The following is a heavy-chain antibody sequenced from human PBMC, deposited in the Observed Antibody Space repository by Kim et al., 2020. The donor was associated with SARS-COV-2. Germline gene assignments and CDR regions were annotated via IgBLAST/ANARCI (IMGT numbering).Heavy chain of an antibody. D-gene: IGHD3-9*01. Sequence: KSLFTITRDTAKNTLYLQINSLRAEDTAVYYCARAKGYYDILTGYPPPDYWGQGTLVTVSS. J-gene: IGHJ4*02. CDR3: ARAKGYYDILTGYPPPDY. V-gene: IGHV3-74*01.